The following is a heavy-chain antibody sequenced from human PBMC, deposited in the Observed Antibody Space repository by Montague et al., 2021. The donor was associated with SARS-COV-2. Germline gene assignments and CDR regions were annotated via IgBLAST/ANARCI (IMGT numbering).Heavy chain of an antibody. Sequence: SETLSLTCTVSGGSISSSSYYWGWIRQPPGKGLEWIGSIYYSGSTYYNPSLKSRVTISVDTSKNQFSLKPSSVTAADMAVYYCARFPTSYYYDSKAAPATPDAFDIWGQGTMVTVSS. J-gene: IGHJ3*02. D-gene: IGHD3-22*01. V-gene: IGHV4-39*01. CDR2: IYYSGST. CDR3: ARFPTSYYYDSKAAPATPDAFDI. CDR1: GGSISSSSYY.